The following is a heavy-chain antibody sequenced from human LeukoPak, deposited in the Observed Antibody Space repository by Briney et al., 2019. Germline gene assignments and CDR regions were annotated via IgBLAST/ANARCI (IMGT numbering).Heavy chain of an antibody. CDR1: GYTFSAHH. Sequence: GASVKVSCKASGYTFSAHHIHWVRQAPGQGLEWRGWIVPDGRDTKYAEKCQGRMTLTVETSITTAYMELHSLTSDDTAVYYCSGRYGPGPVWGQGTLIPASS. CDR3: SGRYGPGPV. D-gene: IGHD3-10*01. CDR2: IVPDGRDT. V-gene: IGHV1-2*02. J-gene: IGHJ4*02.